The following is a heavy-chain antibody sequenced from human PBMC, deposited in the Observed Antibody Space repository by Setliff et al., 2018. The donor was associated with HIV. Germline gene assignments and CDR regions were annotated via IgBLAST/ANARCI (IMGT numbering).Heavy chain of an antibody. CDR3: TTGGSRAPPKHDDAFDI. V-gene: IGHV3-21*03. CDR2: ISSSSSYI. CDR1: GFTFSSYS. J-gene: IGHJ3*02. Sequence: GGSLRLSCAASGFTFSSYSMNWVRQAPGKGLEWVSSISSSSSYIYYADSVKGRFTISRDNAKNSLFLQMNSLRAEDTAVYYCTTGGSRAPPKHDDAFDIWGQGTMVTVSS. D-gene: IGHD3-16*01.